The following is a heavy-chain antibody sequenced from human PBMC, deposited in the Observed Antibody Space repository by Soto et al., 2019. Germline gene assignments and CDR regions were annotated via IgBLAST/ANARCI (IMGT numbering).Heavy chain of an antibody. CDR2: IIPIFGTA. J-gene: IGHJ6*02. CDR3: ARSEDIVVVVAATPDYYYYGMDV. Sequence: SVKVSCKASGGTFSSYAISWVRQAPGQGLEWMGGIIPIFGTANYAQKFQGRVTITADESTSTAYMELSSLRSEDTAVYYCARSEDIVVVVAATPDYYYYGMDVWGQGTTVTVSS. CDR1: GGTFSSYA. V-gene: IGHV1-69*13. D-gene: IGHD2-15*01.